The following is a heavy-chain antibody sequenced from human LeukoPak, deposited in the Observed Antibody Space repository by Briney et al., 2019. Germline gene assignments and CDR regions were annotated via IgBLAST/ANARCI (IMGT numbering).Heavy chain of an antibody. V-gene: IGHV4-38-2*02. CDR3: ARTNGYCSSSSCYGNFDY. Sequence: PSETLSLTCTVSGYSISSGYYWGWIRQPPGKVLEWIGTIYHSGSPYYNPSLKSRVTISVDTSKNQFSLKLSSVTAADTAVYYCARTNGYCSSSSCYGNFDYWGQGTLVTVSS. CDR1: GYSISSGYY. D-gene: IGHD2-2*03. J-gene: IGHJ4*02. CDR2: IYHSGSP.